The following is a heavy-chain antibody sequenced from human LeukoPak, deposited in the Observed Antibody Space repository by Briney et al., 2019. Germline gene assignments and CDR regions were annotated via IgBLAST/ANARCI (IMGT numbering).Heavy chain of an antibody. V-gene: IGHV3-11*01. CDR1: GFTFSDYY. CDR3: ARVRYSSSWYYFDY. Sequence: GGSLRLSCAASGFTFSDYYMSWIRQAPGKRLEWVSYISSSGSTIYYADSVKGRFTISRDNAKNSLYLQMNSLRAEDTAVYYCARVRYSSSWYYFDYWGQGTLVTVSS. D-gene: IGHD6-13*01. CDR2: ISSSGSTI. J-gene: IGHJ4*02.